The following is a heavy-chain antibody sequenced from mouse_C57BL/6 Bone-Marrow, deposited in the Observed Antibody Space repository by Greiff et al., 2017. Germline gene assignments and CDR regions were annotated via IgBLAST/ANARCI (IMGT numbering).Heavy chain of an antibody. J-gene: IGHJ4*01. CDR3: ASPYYSNIYAMDY. Sequence: VKVVESGGGLVKPGGSLKLSCAASGFTFSDYGMHWVRQAPEKGLEWVAYISSGSSTIYYADTVKGRFTISRDNAKNTLFLQMTSLRSEDTAMYYCASPYYSNIYAMDYWGQGTSVTVSS. CDR1: GFTFSDYG. CDR2: ISSGSSTI. D-gene: IGHD2-5*01. V-gene: IGHV5-17*01.